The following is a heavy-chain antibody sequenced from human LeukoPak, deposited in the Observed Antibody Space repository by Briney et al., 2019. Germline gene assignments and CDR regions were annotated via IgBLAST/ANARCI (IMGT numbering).Heavy chain of an antibody. Sequence: GGSLRLSCAASGFTLSHSAMSWVRQAPGKGLEWVAPTSGGSEFIYYADSVKGRFTISRDNSKNMLYLELNSLRAEDTALYYCAKAGPHRYGDWFDPWGQGTLVTVSS. CDR2: TSGGSEFI. J-gene: IGHJ5*02. CDR3: AKAGPHRYGDWFDP. V-gene: IGHV3-23*01. D-gene: IGHD4/OR15-4a*01. CDR1: GFTLSHSA.